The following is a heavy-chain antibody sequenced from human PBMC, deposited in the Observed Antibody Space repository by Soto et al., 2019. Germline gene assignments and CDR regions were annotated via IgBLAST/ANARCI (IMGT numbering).Heavy chain of an antibody. CDR2: ISAYNGNT. Sequence: ASVKVSCKASGYTFTSYGISWVRQAPGQGLEWMGWISAYNGNTNYAQKLQGRVTMTTDTSTSTAYMELRSLRSDDTAVYYCARVWIQLWGDYYFDYWGQGTLVTVSS. J-gene: IGHJ4*02. CDR3: ARVWIQLWGDYYFDY. V-gene: IGHV1-18*01. D-gene: IGHD5-18*01. CDR1: GYTFTSYG.